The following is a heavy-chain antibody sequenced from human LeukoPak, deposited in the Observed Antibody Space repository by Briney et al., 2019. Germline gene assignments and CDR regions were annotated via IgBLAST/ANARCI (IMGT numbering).Heavy chain of an antibody. Sequence: PGGSLRLSCAASGFTFSLYTMNWVRQAPGQGLEWVSSITVGGSSFYYADSVKGRFTISRDNAKNSLYLQMNSLRAEDTAVYYCARAIGSGWYIYFDYWGQGTLVTVSS. CDR2: ITVGGSSF. J-gene: IGHJ4*02. V-gene: IGHV3-21*01. CDR1: GFTFSLYT. CDR3: ARAIGSGWYIYFDY. D-gene: IGHD6-19*01.